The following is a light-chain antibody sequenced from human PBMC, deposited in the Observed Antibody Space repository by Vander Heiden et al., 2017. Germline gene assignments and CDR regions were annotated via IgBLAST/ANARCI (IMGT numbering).Light chain of an antibody. V-gene: IGLV2-23*02. J-gene: IGLJ3*02. Sequence: QSALTQPASVSGSPGQSITISCTGTSSDVGNYNLVSWHQQHPGKAPKVMVYQVSKRPSGVSNRFSGSKSGNTASLTISGLQAEDEADYHCCSYTSSRTLVFGGGTKLTVL. CDR3: CSYTSSRTLV. CDR2: QVS. CDR1: SSDVGNYNL.